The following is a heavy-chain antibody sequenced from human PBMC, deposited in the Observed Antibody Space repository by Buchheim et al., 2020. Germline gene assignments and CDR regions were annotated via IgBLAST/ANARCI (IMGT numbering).Heavy chain of an antibody. V-gene: IGHV3-11*01. J-gene: IGHJ5*02. Sequence: QVQLVESGGGLVKPGGSLRLSCAASGFTFSDYYMSWIRQAPGKGLEWVSYIGSSGSTIYYADSVKGRFTISRDNAKNSLYLQMDSLRAEDTAVYYCARDRVSRRIVLVPGASNWFDPWGQGTL. CDR2: IGSSGSTI. D-gene: IGHD2-2*01. CDR1: GFTFSDYY. CDR3: ARDRVSRRIVLVPGASNWFDP.